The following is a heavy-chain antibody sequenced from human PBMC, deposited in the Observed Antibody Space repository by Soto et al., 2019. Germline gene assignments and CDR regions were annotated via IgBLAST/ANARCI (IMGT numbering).Heavy chain of an antibody. Sequence: NPSETLSLTCTVSGGSISSYYWSWIRQPPGKGLEWNGYIYYSGSTNYNPSLKSRVTISVDTSKNQFSLKLSSVTAADTAVYYCARSYCSGGSCPYYFDYWGQGTLVTLSS. CDR3: ARSYCSGGSCPYYFDY. D-gene: IGHD2-15*01. CDR1: GGSISSYY. V-gene: IGHV4-59*01. CDR2: IYYSGST. J-gene: IGHJ4*02.